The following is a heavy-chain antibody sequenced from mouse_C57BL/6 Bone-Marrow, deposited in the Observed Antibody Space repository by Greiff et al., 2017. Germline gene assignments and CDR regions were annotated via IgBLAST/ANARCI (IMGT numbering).Heavy chain of an antibody. CDR3: AKYWGFAY. Sequence: EVKLMESGGGLVKPGGSLKLSCAASGFTFSDYGMHWVRQAPEKGLEWVAYISSGSSTIYYADPVKGRFTISRDNAKNTLFLQMTSLRSEDTAMYYCAKYWGFAYWGQGTLVTVSA. CDR1: GFTFSDYG. D-gene: IGHD4-1*01. J-gene: IGHJ3*01. V-gene: IGHV5-17*01. CDR2: ISSGSSTI.